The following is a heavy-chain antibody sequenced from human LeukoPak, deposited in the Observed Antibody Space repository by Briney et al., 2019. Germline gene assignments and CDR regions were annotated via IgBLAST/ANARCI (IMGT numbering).Heavy chain of an antibody. CDR3: ARDLGTTVTTPDAFDI. D-gene: IGHD4-17*01. J-gene: IGHJ3*02. CDR1: GYTFNGYH. V-gene: IGHV1-2*02. Sequence: ASVKVSCKASGYTFNGYHMHWVRQAPGLGLEWMGWINPYNGDTKYAQKFQGMVTMTTDTSTSTAYMEVTSLRSDDTAVYYCARDLGTTVTTPDAFDIWGQGTMVTVSS. CDR2: INPYNGDT.